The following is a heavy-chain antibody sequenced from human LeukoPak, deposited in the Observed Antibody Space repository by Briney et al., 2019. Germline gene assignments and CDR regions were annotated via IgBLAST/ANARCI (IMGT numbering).Heavy chain of an antibody. CDR2: ISGSGGST. D-gene: IGHD3-22*01. V-gene: IGHV3-23*01. J-gene: IGHJ6*03. CDR3: AASLVVPYYYYYMDV. CDR1: GFTFSSYA. Sequence: GGSLRLSCAASGFTFSSYAMSWVRQAPGKGLEWVSAISGSGGSTYYADSVKGRFTISRDNSKNTLYLQMNSLRAEDTAVYYCAASLVVPYYYYYMDVRGKGTTVTVSS.